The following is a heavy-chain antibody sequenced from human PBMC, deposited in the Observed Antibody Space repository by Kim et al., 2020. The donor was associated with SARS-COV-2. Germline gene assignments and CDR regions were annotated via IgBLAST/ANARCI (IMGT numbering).Heavy chain of an antibody. CDR1: GYTFTSYA. J-gene: IGHJ4*02. CDR2: INAGNGNT. Sequence: ASVKVSCKASGYTFTSYAIHWVRQAPGQRLEWMGRINAGNGNTKYSQKFQGRVTITRDTSASTAYMELSSLRSEDTAVYYCARDRFYDFWSGYYFDYWGQGTLVTVSS. V-gene: IGHV1-3*01. D-gene: IGHD3-3*01. CDR3: ARDRFYDFWSGYYFDY.